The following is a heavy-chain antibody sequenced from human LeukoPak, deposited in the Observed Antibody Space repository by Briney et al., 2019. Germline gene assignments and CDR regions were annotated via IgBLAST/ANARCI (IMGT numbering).Heavy chain of an antibody. CDR2: IKQDGSQK. CDR3: VAGTTY. V-gene: IGHV3-7*05. Sequence: GGSLRLSCAASGLTFSSYAMTWVRQAPGKGLEWVAIIKQDGSQKYYVDSVKGRFTISRDNARNSLYLQMNSLRAEDTPVYWAVAGTTYWGQGTLVTVSS. J-gene: IGHJ4*02. CDR1: GLTFSSYA. D-gene: IGHD6-19*01.